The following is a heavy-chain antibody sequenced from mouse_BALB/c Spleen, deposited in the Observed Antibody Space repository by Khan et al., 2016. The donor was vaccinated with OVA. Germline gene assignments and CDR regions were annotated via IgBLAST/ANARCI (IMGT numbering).Heavy chain of an antibody. V-gene: IGHV1-77*01. CDR1: GYIFTDYN. Sequence: QMQLEESGAELARPGTSVKLSCKASGYIFTDYNINWMRQRTGQGLAWIGEIYPGSDNTYYSERFKGKATLTVDKSSSTAYMQLSSLTSEDSAVYFCAREEAAWFPYWGQGTLVTVSA. CDR2: IYPGSDNT. CDR3: AREEAAWFPY. J-gene: IGHJ3*01.